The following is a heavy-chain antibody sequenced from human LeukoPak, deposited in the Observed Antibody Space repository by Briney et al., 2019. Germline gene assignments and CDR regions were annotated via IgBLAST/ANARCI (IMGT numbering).Heavy chain of an antibody. J-gene: IGHJ4*02. V-gene: IGHV3-15*01. CDR1: GFTFNSAW. CDR2: IKTETDGGTT. D-gene: IGHD3-3*01. Sequence: GRSLRLSCAASGFTFNSAWMSWVRQAPGKGLEWVAQIKTETDGGTTDYAAPVKGRFTISRDGSKNMVFLQMNSLKTDDTALYYCTWSGLKIESWGQGTLVTVSS. CDR3: TWSGLKIES.